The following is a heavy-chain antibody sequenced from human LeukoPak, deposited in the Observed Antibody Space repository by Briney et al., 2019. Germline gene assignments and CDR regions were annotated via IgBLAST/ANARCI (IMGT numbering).Heavy chain of an antibody. J-gene: IGHJ6*02. D-gene: IGHD6-13*01. CDR3: AREVQQLVGGYYYYGMDV. CDR2: IYYSGST. CDR1: GGSISSGGYY. Sequence: SETLSLTCTVSGGSISSGGYYWGWIRQHPGKGLEWIGYIYYSGSTYYNPSLKSRVTISVDTSKNQFSLKLSSVTAADTAVYYCAREVQQLVGGYYYYGMDVWGQGTTVTVSS. V-gene: IGHV4-31*03.